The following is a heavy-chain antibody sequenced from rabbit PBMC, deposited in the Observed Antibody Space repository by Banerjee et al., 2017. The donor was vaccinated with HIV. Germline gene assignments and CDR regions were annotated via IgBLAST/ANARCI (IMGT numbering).Heavy chain of an antibody. CDR3: ARRDIDNAGYDL. CDR2: IDAGTT. Sequence: QSLEESGGDLVKPGASLTLTCTASGIDFSSYGVSWVRQAPGKGLEWIACIDAGTTYYASWAKGRFTISKTSSTTVTLQMTSLTAADTATYFCARRDIDNAGYDLWGQGTLVTVS. D-gene: IGHD4-2*01. J-gene: IGHJ3*01. CDR1: GIDFSSYG. V-gene: IGHV1S40*01.